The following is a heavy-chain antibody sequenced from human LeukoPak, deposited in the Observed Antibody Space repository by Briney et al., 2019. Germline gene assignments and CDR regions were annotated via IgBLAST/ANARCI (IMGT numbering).Heavy chain of an antibody. CDR3: ARSGRGTYYYFDL. D-gene: IGHD5-12*01. CDR2: ISGYNGNT. V-gene: IGHV1-18*01. CDR1: TYTLTRYG. J-gene: IGHJ4*02. Sequence: GASVKVSCKASTYTLTRYGISWVRQAPGQGLEWMGWISGYNGNTNYAQKFLGRVSMTADTATSTAYMELRSLTSDDTAMYYCARSGRGTYYYFDLWGQGTLVTVSS.